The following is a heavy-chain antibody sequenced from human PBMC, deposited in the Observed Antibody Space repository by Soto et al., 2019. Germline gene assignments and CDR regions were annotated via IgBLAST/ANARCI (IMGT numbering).Heavy chain of an antibody. J-gene: IGHJ4*02. CDR2: IYYSGST. D-gene: IGHD2-21*02. CDR3: ARDLRAYCGGDCYSLGY. CDR1: GGSISSGSYY. V-gene: IGHV4-61*01. Sequence: PSETLSLTCTVSGGSISSGSYYWSWIRQHPGKGLEWVGYIYYSGSTNYNPSLKSRVTISVDTSKNQFSLKLSSVTAADTAVYYCARDLRAYCGGDCYSLGYWGQGTLVTVSS.